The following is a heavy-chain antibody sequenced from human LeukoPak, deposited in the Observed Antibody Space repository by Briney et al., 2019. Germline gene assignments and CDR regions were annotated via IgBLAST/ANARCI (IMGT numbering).Heavy chain of an antibody. Sequence: SETLSLTCTVSGVSISSYYWSWIRQPPGKGLEWIGYIYYSGSTNYNPSLKSRVTISVDTSKNQFSLKLSSVTAADTAVYYCARAGWFGDPRAYYFDYWGQGTLVTVSS. V-gene: IGHV4-59*08. CDR3: ARAGWFGDPRAYYFDY. CDR2: IYYSGST. D-gene: IGHD3-10*01. CDR1: GVSISSYY. J-gene: IGHJ4*02.